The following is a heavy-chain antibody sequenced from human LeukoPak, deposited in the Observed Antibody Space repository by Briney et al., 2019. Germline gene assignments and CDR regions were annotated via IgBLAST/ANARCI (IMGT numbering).Heavy chain of an antibody. V-gene: IGHV5-51*01. J-gene: IGHJ4*02. CDR3: ARLVKSSGWYELYFDY. Sequence: GESLKISCKGSGYSFTSYWIGGVRQMPGKGLEWMGIIYPGDSDTRYSPSFQGQVTISADKSISTAYLQWSSLKASDTAMYYCARLVKSSGWYELYFDYWGQGTLVTVSS. CDR2: IYPGDSDT. D-gene: IGHD6-19*01. CDR1: GYSFTSYW.